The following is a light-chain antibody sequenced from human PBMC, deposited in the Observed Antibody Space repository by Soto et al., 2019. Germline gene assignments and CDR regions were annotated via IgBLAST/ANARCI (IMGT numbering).Light chain of an antibody. Sequence: EIVRTQSPAILSVSPGERVTLSCRAGQGVTTNFAWYQQKSGQSPRLLIYDVSTRATGVPARFSGTGSETDFTLTISGLQSEDSAVYFCQQYNNWPFSFGQGTRLEIK. CDR2: DVS. CDR3: QQYNNWPFS. CDR1: QGVTTN. V-gene: IGKV3-15*01. J-gene: IGKJ5*01.